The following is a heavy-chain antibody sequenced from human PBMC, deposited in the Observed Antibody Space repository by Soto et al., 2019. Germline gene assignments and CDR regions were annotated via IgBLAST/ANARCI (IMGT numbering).Heavy chain of an antibody. V-gene: IGHV4-39*01. CDR2: IYYSGST. D-gene: IGHD3-3*01. CDR1: CGSISSSSYY. Sequence: SQTQSVSCTVSCGSISSSSYYCGWISQPPGKGLEWIGSIYYSGSTYYNPSLKSRVTISVDTSKNQFSLKLSSVTAADTAVYYCARHLAVFGVVSGYMDVWGKGTTVTVSS. J-gene: IGHJ6*04. CDR3: ARHLAVFGVVSGYMDV.